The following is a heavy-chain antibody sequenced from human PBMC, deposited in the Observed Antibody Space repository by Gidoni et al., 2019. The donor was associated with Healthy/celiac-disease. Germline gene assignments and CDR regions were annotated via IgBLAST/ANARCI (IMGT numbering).Heavy chain of an antibody. Sequence: QVQLQESGPGLVKPSQTLSLTCPVSGGSISSGDYYWSWIRQPPGKGLEWIGYIYYSGSTYYNPSLKSRVTISVDTSKNQFSLKLSSVTAADTAVYCCAREASSGTRFDPWGQGTLVTVSS. CDR1: GGSISSGDYY. CDR3: AREASSGTRFDP. CDR2: IYYSGST. V-gene: IGHV4-30-4*01. J-gene: IGHJ5*02. D-gene: IGHD6-25*01.